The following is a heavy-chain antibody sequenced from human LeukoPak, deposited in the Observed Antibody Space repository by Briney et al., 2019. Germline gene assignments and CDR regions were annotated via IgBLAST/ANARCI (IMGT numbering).Heavy chain of an antibody. CDR1: GGSFSGYY. D-gene: IGHD6-19*01. V-gene: IGHV4-34*01. J-gene: IGHJ4*02. Sequence: KASGTLSLTCAVYGGSFSGYYWSWIRQPPGKGLEWIGEINHSGSTNYNPSLKSRVTISVDTSKNQFSLKLSSVTAAGTAVYYCARRRQWLGGKVDYWGQGTLVTVSS. CDR2: INHSGST. CDR3: ARRRQWLGGKVDY.